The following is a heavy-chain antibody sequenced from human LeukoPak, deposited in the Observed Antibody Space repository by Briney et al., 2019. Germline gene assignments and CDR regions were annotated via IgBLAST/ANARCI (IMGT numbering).Heavy chain of an antibody. V-gene: IGHV3-23*01. D-gene: IGHD2-21*01. Sequence: GGSLRLSCVGSGFTFRSHAMSWVRQAPEKGLEFVSGIYENGGTTNYADSVKGRFSISRDNSKNTLYLQMDSLRGEDMAVYYCAKDFRIGYSAHFDYWGQGTLVTVSS. CDR1: GFTFRSHA. CDR3: AKDFRIGYSAHFDY. J-gene: IGHJ4*02. CDR2: IYENGGTT.